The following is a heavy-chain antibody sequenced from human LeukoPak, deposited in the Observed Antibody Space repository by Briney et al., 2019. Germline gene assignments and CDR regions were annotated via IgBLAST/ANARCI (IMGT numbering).Heavy chain of an antibody. CDR2: ISSSSAYI. Sequence: GGSLRLPCAASGFTFSTYSMNWVRQAPGKGLEWVSSISSSSAYIYYADSVKGRFTISRDNAKNSLYLQMNSLRAEDTAVYYCARDPSAYWYFDLWGRGTLVTVSS. CDR1: GFTFSTYS. V-gene: IGHV3-21*01. CDR3: ARDPSAYWYFDL. J-gene: IGHJ2*01.